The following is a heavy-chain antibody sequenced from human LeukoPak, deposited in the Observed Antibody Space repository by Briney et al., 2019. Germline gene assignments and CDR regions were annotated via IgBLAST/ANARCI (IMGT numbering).Heavy chain of an antibody. CDR3: GRDEGFVSHFER. J-gene: IGHJ5*02. Sequence: SETLSLTCTVSGYSISSGYYWGWTRQPPGKGLEWIGSIYHSGSTYYNPSLKSRVTISVDTSTDQFSLKLSSVTAADTAVYYCGRDEGFVSHFERWGQGTLVTVSS. V-gene: IGHV4-38-2*02. D-gene: IGHD3-10*01. CDR2: IYHSGST. CDR1: GYSISSGYY.